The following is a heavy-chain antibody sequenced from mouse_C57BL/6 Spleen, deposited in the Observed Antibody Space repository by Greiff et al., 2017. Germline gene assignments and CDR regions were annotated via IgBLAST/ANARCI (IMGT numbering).Heavy chain of an antibody. CDR1: GYTFTSYW. V-gene: IGHV1-72*01. Sequence: VQLQQPGAELVKPGASVKLSCKASGYTFTSYWMHWVKQRPGRGLEWIGRIDPNSGGTKYNQKFKNKATLTVDKASSPAYMQLSSLTSEDYAVYDCERGYGYDRRTYNWGQGTTLTVAS. J-gene: IGHJ2*01. D-gene: IGHD2-2*01. CDR3: ERGYGYDRRTYN. CDR2: IDPNSGGT.